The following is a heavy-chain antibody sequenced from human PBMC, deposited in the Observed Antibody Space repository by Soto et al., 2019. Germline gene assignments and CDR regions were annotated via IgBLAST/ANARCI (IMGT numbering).Heavy chain of an antibody. D-gene: IGHD6-19*01. CDR1: GFTFSSYA. CDR3: ARGGPTIAVAAPGGMDV. Sequence: VGSLRLSCAASGFTFSSYAMHWVRQAPGKGLEWVAVISYGGTNKYYADSVKGRFTISRDNSKNTLYLQMNSLRAEDTAVYYCARGGPTIAVAAPGGMDVWGQGTTVTVSS. CDR2: ISYGGTNK. J-gene: IGHJ6*02. V-gene: IGHV3-30-3*01.